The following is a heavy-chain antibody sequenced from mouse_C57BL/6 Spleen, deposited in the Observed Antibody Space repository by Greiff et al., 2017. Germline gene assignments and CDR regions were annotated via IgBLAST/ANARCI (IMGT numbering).Heavy chain of an antibody. D-gene: IGHD1-1*01. CDR3: TRPPFDGSSQYYAMDD. Sequence: VQLQQSGAELVRPGASVTLSCKASGYTFTDYEMHWVKQTPVHGLEWIGAIDPETGGTASNQKFKGKAILTADKASGTAYMELRSLTSEDSAVYYCTRPPFDGSSQYYAMDDWGQGTSVTVSS. J-gene: IGHJ4*01. CDR2: IDPETGGT. V-gene: IGHV1-15*01. CDR1: GYTFTDYE.